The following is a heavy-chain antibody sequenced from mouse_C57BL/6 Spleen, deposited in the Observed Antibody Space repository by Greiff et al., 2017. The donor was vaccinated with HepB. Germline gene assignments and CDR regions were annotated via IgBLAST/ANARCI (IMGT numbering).Heavy chain of an antibody. CDR3: ARRDVGYCDY. V-gene: IGHV3-6*01. Sequence: EVKLMESGPGLVKPSQSLSLTCSVTGYSITSGYYWPWIRQFPGNKLEWMGYISYDGSNNYNPSLQNRISITRDTSKNQFFLKLNSVTTEDTATYYCARRDVGYCDYWGQGTTLTVSS. D-gene: IGHD3-3*01. CDR2: ISYDGSN. J-gene: IGHJ2*01. CDR1: GYSITSGYY.